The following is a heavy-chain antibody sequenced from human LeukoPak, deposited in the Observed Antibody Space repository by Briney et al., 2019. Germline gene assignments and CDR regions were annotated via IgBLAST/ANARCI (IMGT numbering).Heavy chain of an antibody. D-gene: IGHD3-16*01. CDR3: ARDHPSLVLSPASLSVFDY. Sequence: EGSLRLSCAASGFTFSDYNMSWIRQAPGKGLEWVSYISDSGNANHYADSVKGRFTISRDNAKNSLYLQMDSLRAEDTAVYYCARDHPSLVLSPASLSVFDYWGQGTLVTVSS. CDR1: GFTFSDYN. CDR2: ISDSGNAN. J-gene: IGHJ4*02. V-gene: IGHV3-11*01.